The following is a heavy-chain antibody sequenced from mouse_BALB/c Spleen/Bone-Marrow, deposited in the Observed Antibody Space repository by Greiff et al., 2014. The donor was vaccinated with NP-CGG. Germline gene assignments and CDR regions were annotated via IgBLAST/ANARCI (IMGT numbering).Heavy chain of an antibody. CDR1: GFNIKDTY. CDR3: APYYYGSSLFAY. V-gene: IGHV14-3*02. CDR2: IDPANGNT. Sequence: DVQLVESGAELVKPGASVKLSCTASGFNIKDTYMHWVKQRPEQGLEWIGRIDPANGNTKYDPKFQGKATITADTSSNTAYLQLSSLTSEDTAVYYCAPYYYGSSLFAYWGQGTLVTVSA. J-gene: IGHJ3*01. D-gene: IGHD1-1*01.